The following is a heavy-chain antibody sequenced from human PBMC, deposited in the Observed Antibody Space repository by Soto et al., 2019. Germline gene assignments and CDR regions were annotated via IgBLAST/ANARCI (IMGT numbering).Heavy chain of an antibody. CDR3: ARERAYGMDV. V-gene: IGHV1-8*01. CDR1: GYTFSSYD. CDR2: MNPNTGNT. J-gene: IGHJ6*02. Sequence: QVQLVQSGAEVKKPGASVKVSCKASGYTFSSYDINWVRQATGQGLEWMGWMNPNTGNTVYAQKFQGRVTMTRNTSISTAYLELSSLRSEDTAVYYWARERAYGMDVWGQGTTVTVSS.